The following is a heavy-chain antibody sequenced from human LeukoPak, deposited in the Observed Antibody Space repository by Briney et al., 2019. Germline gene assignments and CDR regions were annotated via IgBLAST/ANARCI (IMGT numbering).Heavy chain of an antibody. CDR3: ARQPKKHIAFGVNWFDP. V-gene: IGHV1-18*01. J-gene: IGHJ5*02. Sequence: GASVKVSCKASGYTFTSYGISWVRQAPGQGLEWMGWISAYNGNTNYAQKLQGRVTMTTDTSTSTAYMELRSLRSDDTAVYYCARQPKKHIAFGVNWFDPWGQGTLVTVSS. D-gene: IGHD2-21*01. CDR2: ISAYNGNT. CDR1: GYTFTSYG.